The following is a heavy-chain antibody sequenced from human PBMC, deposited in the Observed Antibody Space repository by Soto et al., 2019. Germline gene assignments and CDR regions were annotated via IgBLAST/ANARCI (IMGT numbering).Heavy chain of an antibody. CDR2: IKSKTDGGTT. CDR1: GFTFSNAW. V-gene: IGHV3-15*01. D-gene: IGHD1-26*01. J-gene: IGHJ4*02. CDR3: TTRGSYYGSYFDY. Sequence: GGSLRLSCAASGFTFSNAWMRWVRQAPGKGLEWVGRIKSKTDGGTTDYAAPVKGRFTISRDDSKNTLYLQMNSLKTEDTAVYYCTTRGSYYGSYFDYWGQGTLVTVSS.